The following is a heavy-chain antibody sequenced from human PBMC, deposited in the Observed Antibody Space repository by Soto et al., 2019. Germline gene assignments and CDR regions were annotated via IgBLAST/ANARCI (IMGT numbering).Heavy chain of an antibody. V-gene: IGHV1-58*01. CDR1: GFTFTSSA. Sequence: GASVKVSCKASGFTFTSSAVQWVRQARGQRLEWIGWIVVGSGNTNYAQKFQERVTITRDMSTSTAYMELSSLRSEDTAVYYCAADRITMVRGVITYYYYGMDVWGQGTTVTVSS. D-gene: IGHD3-10*01. J-gene: IGHJ6*02. CDR2: IVVGSGNT. CDR3: AADRITMVRGVITYYYYGMDV.